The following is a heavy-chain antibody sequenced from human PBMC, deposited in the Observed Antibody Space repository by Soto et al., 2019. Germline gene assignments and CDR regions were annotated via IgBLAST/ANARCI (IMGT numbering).Heavy chain of an antibody. CDR1: AYTSTLYG. CDR3: ATALGTSGWFDY. D-gene: IGHD6-19*01. J-gene: IGHJ4*02. CDR2: IRAHNGET. V-gene: IGHV1-18*01. Sequence: QVHLVQSGAEVKRPGASVKVSCKASAYTSTLYGITWVRQAPGQGLEWMGWIRAHNGETKFARKFHDRVTMTTDPSSRTVFMDLRTLTSDDTAVYYCATALGTSGWFDYWGQGTLVTVPS.